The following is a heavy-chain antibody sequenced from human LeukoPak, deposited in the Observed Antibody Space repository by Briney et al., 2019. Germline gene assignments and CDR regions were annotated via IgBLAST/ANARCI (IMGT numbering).Heavy chain of an antibody. CDR1: GFTFSSYG. D-gene: IGHD6-19*01. J-gene: IGHJ4*02. CDR2: ISYDGSNK. CDR3: AKLGIAVAGTADY. V-gene: IGHV3-30*18. Sequence: GRSLRLSCAASGFTFSSYGMHWVRQAPGKGLEWVAVISYDGSNKYYADSVKGRFTISRDNSKNTLYLQMNSLRAEDTAVYYCAKLGIAVAGTADYWGQGTLVTVSS.